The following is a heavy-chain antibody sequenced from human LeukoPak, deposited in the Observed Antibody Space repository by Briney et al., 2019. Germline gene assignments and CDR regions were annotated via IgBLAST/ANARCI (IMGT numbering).Heavy chain of an antibody. J-gene: IGHJ5*01. CDR1: GGSISSGSYY. D-gene: IGHD5-12*01. CDR2: IYTSGST. CDR3: ARGMAGGYDHNWFDS. V-gene: IGHV4-61*02. Sequence: SETLSLTCTVSGGSISSGSYYWSWIRQPAGKGLEWIGRIYTSGSTNYNPSLKSRVTISVDTSKNQFSLKLNSVTAADTAVYFCARGMAGGYDHNWFDSWGQGTLVTVSS.